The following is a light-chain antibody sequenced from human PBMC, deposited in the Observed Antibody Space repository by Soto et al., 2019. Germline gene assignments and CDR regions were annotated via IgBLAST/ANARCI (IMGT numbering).Light chain of an antibody. V-gene: IGKV3-20*01. CDR1: QRISSVY. Sequence: DIVLTQSPGILSLTPGEGATLFCRASQRISSVYLAWYQQKPGQAPRLLIYGASFRATGIPDRFSGSGSGTDFTLTISRLEPEDFAVYYCQQYGRSPPGFTFGPGTTVDMK. J-gene: IGKJ3*01. CDR3: QQYGRSPPGFT. CDR2: GAS.